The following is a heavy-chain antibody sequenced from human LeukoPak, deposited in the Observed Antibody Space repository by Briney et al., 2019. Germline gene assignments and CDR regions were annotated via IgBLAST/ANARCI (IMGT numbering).Heavy chain of an antibody. CDR1: GFTFSSYA. CDR2: ISGSGGST. D-gene: IGHD5-24*01. J-gene: IGHJ6*02. Sequence: PGGSLRLSCAASGFTFSSYAMSWVRQAPGKGLEWVSAISGSGGSTYYADSVKGRFTISRDNSKNTLYLQMNSLRAEDTAVYYCATRSLQRRYYYYYGMDVWGQGTTVTVSS. V-gene: IGHV3-23*01. CDR3: ATRSLQRRYYYYYGMDV.